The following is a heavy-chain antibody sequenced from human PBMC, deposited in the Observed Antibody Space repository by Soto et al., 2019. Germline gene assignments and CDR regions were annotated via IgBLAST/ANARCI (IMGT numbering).Heavy chain of an antibody. CDR2: ISVSGGST. J-gene: IGHJ4*02. V-gene: IGHV3-23*01. CDR1: GFTFSSYA. Sequence: GGSLRLSCAASGFTFSSYAMSLVRQAPGKGLEWVSAISVSGGSTYYADSVKGRFTISKDNSKNTLYLQMNSLRAEDTAVYYCAKGLEMATIAPAIDYWGQGTLVTVSS. D-gene: IGHD5-12*01. CDR3: AKGLEMATIAPAIDY.